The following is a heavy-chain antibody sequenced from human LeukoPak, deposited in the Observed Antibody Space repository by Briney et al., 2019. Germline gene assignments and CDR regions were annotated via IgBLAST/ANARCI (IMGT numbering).Heavy chain of an antibody. CDR3: ARVDLTMVRGVSAY. CDR1: GYTFTTYG. D-gene: IGHD3-10*01. V-gene: IGHV1-18*01. J-gene: IGHJ4*02. CDR2: ISAYNGHT. Sequence: ASVKVSCKASGYTFTTYGISWVRQAPGQGLEWMGWISAYNGHTKYAKKLQGRVTMTADISTSTAYMDLWSLRSDDTAVYYCARVDLTMVRGVSAYWGQGTLVTVSS.